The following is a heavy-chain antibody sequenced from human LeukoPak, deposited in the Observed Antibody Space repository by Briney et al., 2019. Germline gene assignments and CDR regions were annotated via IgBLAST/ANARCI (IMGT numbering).Heavy chain of an antibody. V-gene: IGHV3-33*01. CDR3: ARGLNYGGSGYYFDS. J-gene: IGHJ4*02. D-gene: IGHD3-22*01. CDR1: GFTYSSHG. CDR2: LWHDGSNE. Sequence: PGGSLRLSCAASGFTYSSHGMHWVRQAPGKVLEWVAVLWHDGSNEFYADSVNGRFTISRDNSKNTLYLQMNSLRAEDTAVYYCARGLNYGGSGYYFDSWGPGTLVTVSS.